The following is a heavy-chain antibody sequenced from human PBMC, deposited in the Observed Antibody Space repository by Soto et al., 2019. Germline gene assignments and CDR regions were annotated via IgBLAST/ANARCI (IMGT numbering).Heavy chain of an antibody. V-gene: IGHV1-18*04. CDR1: GYTFTSYG. Sequence: QVQLVQSGAEVKKPGASVKVSCKASGYTFTSYGISWVRQAPGQGLEWMGWISAYTGNTNYTQKLQGRVTMTTDTSTGTAYMELRSLRSDDTAVYYCARDRDVVVVAAYPTVRLFDYCGQGPLVTVSS. CDR3: ARDRDVVVVAAYPTVRLFDY. D-gene: IGHD2-15*01. CDR2: ISAYTGNT. J-gene: IGHJ4*02.